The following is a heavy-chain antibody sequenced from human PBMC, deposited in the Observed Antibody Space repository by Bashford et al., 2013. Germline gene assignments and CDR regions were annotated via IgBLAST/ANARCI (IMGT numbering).Heavy chain of an antibody. Sequence: SETLSRHLHCLCWLHSLVTTWSWIRQPQGRDWKWIGSFFTVGAPITPSLKNRVTISVDTSKNHFYLKLNSVTAADTAVYFCAREGVSDYFDDWGHGILVTVSS. V-gene: IGHV4-59*01. CDR2: FFTVGAP. D-gene: IGHD2-8*01. CDR3: AREGVSDYFDD. J-gene: IGHJ4*01. CDR1: WLHSLVTT.